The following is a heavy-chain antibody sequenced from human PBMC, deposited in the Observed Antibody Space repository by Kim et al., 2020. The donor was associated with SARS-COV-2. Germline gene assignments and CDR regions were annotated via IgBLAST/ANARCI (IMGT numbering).Heavy chain of an antibody. CDR2: IYYSGST. J-gene: IGHJ5*02. V-gene: IGHV4-59*11. CDR1: GGSISNHY. D-gene: IGHD7-27*01. Sequence: SETLSLTCSVSGGSISNHYWSWIRQPPGKGLEWIGYIYYSGSTNYNPSLKSRVTMSIDTSKTQFSLKMISVTAADTAVYYCARVRGMAVTGDYWFDPWGQGTLVTVSS. CDR3: ARVRGMAVTGDYWFDP.